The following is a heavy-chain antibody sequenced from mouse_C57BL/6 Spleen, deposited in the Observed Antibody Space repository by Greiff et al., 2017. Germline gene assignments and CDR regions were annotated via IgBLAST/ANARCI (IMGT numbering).Heavy chain of an antibody. J-gene: IGHJ2*01. CDR1: GYSITSGYD. CDR2: ISYSGST. D-gene: IGHD2-4*01. Sequence: EVQLQQSGPGMVKPSQSLSLTCTVTGYSITSGYDWHWIRHFPGNKLEWMGYISYSGSTNYNPSLKSRISITHDTSKNHFFLKLNSVTTEDTATYYCARGLRSPFDYWGQGTTLTVSS. V-gene: IGHV3-1*01. CDR3: ARGLRSPFDY.